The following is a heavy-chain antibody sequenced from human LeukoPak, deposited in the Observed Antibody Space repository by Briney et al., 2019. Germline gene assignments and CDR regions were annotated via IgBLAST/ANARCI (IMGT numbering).Heavy chain of an antibody. CDR2: IWSDGSNQ. D-gene: IGHD1-26*01. V-gene: IGHV3-33*01. Sequence: PGMSLRLSCEASGFSFSTYAMHWVRQAPGKGLDWVAMIWSDGSNQYYADSVKGRFTISRDNSKNTLYLQMNSLRAEDTAVYYCARGLLGAPTTYFDHWGQGTLVTVSS. CDR1: GFSFSTYA. J-gene: IGHJ4*02. CDR3: ARGLLGAPTTYFDH.